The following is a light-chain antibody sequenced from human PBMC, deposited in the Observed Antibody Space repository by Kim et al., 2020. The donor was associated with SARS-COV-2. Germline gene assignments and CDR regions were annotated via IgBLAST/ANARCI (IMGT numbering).Light chain of an antibody. J-gene: IGLJ3*02. Sequence: SYELTQPPSVSVSPGQTARITCSGDALPNQYAYWYQQRPGQAPVIVIYKDTERPSGIPERFSGSSSRTTVTLTISGVQAEDEADYYCQSADSSGTYWVFGGGTQLTVL. CDR1: ALPNQY. CDR2: KDT. CDR3: QSADSSGTYWV. V-gene: IGLV3-25*03.